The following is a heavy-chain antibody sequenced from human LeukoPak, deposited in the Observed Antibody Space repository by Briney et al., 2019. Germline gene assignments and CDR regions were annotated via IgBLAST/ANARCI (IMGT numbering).Heavy chain of an antibody. CDR1: GFPFNNYG. CDR2: IWYDGSKK. CDR3: ARDYDHYFDY. J-gene: IGHJ4*02. V-gene: IGHV3-33*01. D-gene: IGHD3-16*01. Sequence: GRSLTLSCAASGFPFNNYGIHWVRQAPGKGLEWVAVIWYDGSKKYYADSVQGRFTISRDNSKNTVYLQMDSLRAEDTAVYYCARDYDHYFDYWGQGNLVTVSS.